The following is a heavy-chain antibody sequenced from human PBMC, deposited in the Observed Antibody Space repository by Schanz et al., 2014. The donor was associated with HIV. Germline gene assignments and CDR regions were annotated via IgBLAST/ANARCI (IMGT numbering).Heavy chain of an antibody. CDR3: AKVARWDYYGMDA. V-gene: IGHV3-30*18. CDR2: ISYDGSNK. Sequence: QVQLVESGGGVVQPGRSLRLSCAASGFTFSTYGMHWVRQAPGKGLEWLAFISYDGSNKYYADSVKGRFTVSRENSKNTLYLQMNSLRAEDTALYYCAKVARWDYYGMDAWGQGTAVTVSS. J-gene: IGHJ6*02. CDR1: GFTFSTYG.